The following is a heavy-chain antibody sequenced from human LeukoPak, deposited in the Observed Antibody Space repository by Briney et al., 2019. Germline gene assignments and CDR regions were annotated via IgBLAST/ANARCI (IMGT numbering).Heavy chain of an antibody. J-gene: IGHJ6*02. Sequence: GGSLRLSCAASGFTFSSYAMSWVRQAPGKGLEWVSAISGSGGSTYYADSVKGRFTISRDNSKNTLYLQMNSLRAEDTAVYYCAKDGGGVIVATISAIDHYYYYYGMDVWGQGTTVTVSS. CDR2: ISGSGGST. V-gene: IGHV3-23*01. D-gene: IGHD5-12*01. CDR3: AKDGGGVIVATISAIDHYYYYYGMDV. CDR1: GFTFSSYA.